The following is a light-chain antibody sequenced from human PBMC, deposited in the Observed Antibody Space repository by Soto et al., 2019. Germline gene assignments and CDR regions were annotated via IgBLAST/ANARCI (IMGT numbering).Light chain of an antibody. V-gene: IGLV2-14*01. J-gene: IGLJ1*01. CDR1: SSDVGGYNY. CDR3: SSYTSSSIDYV. CDR2: EVS. Sequence: QYALTQPASVSGSPGQSITISCTGTSSDVGGYNYVSWYQQHPCKAPKLMIYEVSNRPSGVSNRFSGSKSGNTASLTISGLQAEDEADYYCSSYTSSSIDYVFGTGTKLTVL.